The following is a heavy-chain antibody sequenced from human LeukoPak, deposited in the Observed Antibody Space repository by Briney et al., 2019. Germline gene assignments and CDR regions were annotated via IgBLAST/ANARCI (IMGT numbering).Heavy chain of an antibody. J-gene: IGHJ4*02. CDR2: IYYSGST. V-gene: IGHV4-30-4*08. D-gene: IGHD1-20*01. CDR1: GGSISSGDYY. Sequence: ASQTLSLTCTVSGGSISSGDYYWSWIRQPPGKGLEWIGYIYYSGSTYHNPSLKSRVTISVDTSKNQFSLKLSSVTAADTAVYYCARENRYNWNYSGYWGQGTLVTVSS. CDR3: ARENRYNWNYSGY.